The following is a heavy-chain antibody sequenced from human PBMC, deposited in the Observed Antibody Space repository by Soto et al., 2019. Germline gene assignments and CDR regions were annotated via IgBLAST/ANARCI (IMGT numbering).Heavy chain of an antibody. D-gene: IGHD1-7*01. CDR1: GGTFSSYA. CDR2: IIPIFGTA. CDR3: ARDLGGETTSNWFDP. J-gene: IGHJ5*02. Sequence: QVQLVQSGAEVKKPGSSVKVSCKASGGTFSSYAISWVRQAPGQGLEWMGGIIPIFGTANYAQKFQGRVTIPADESTRTAYMELSSLRSEDTAVYYCARDLGGETTSNWFDPWGQGTLVTVSS. V-gene: IGHV1-69*01.